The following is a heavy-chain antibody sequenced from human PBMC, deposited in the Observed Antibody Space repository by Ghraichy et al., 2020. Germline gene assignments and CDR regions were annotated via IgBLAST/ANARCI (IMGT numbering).Heavy chain of an antibody. V-gene: IGHV1-2*02. J-gene: IGHJ5*02. CDR3: ARDRRAYSSGWLCRFDP. CDR2: INPNSGGT. Sequence: ASVKVSCKASGYTFTGYYMHWVRQAPGQGLEWMGWINPNSGGTNYAQKFQGRVTMTRDTSISTAYMELSRLRSDDTAVYYYARDRRAYSSGWLCRFDPWGQGTLVTVSS. CDR1: GYTFTGYY. D-gene: IGHD6-19*01.